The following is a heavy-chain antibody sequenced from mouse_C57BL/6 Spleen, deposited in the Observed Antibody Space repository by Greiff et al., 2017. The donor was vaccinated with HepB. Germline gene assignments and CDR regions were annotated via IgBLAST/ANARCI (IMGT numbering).Heavy chain of an antibody. D-gene: IGHD2-2*01. V-gene: IGHV1-15*01. CDR1: GYTFTDYE. J-gene: IGHJ2*01. CDR3: TRRTMVTTDY. Sequence: QVHVKQSGAELVRPGASVTLSCKASGYTFTDYEMHWVKQTPVHGLEWIGAIDPETGGTACNQKFKGKAILTADKSSSTAYMELRSLTSEDSAVYYCTRRTMVTTDYWGQGTTLTVSS. CDR2: IDPETGGT.